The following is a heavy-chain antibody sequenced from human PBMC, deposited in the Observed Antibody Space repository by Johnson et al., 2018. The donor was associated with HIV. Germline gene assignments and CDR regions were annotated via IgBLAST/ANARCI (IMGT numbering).Heavy chain of an antibody. CDR2: IQNNIKDK. CDR1: GFTFSSYG. CDR3: ARELGIQSFDR. Sequence: QVQLVESVGGILQPGGSLRLSCAASGFTFSSYGMHWVRQAPGKGLEWVAFIQNNIKDKFYADSVKGRFTISRDNSKNTLYLQLNSLRADDTALYYCARELGIQSFDRWGQGTMVTVSS. V-gene: IGHV3-30*02. D-gene: IGHD7-27*01. J-gene: IGHJ3*01.